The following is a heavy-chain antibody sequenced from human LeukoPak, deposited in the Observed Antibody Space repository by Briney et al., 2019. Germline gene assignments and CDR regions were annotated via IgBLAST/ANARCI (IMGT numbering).Heavy chain of an antibody. D-gene: IGHD2-8*01. CDR1: GFTFSNAW. CDR2: IKSKTDDGTT. Sequence: GGSLRLSCAASGFTFSNAWMSWVRQAPGKGLEWVGRIKSKTDDGTTDYAAPVKGRFTISRDDSKNPLYLQMNSLKTDDTAVYYCVTDTKLDYFDYWGQGTPVTVSS. CDR3: VTDTKLDYFDY. V-gene: IGHV3-15*01. J-gene: IGHJ4*02.